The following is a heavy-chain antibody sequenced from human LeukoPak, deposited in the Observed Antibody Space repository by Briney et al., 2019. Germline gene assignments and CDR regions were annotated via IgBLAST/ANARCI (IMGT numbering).Heavy chain of an antibody. CDR3: AKVVTYYVFCRVYSYFHP. D-gene: IGHD3-3*01. CDR1: GFTLSSDG. Sequence: PGGSLRLSYTSWGFTLSSDGMHWVRQAPGKGLEWVAVISYDGSNKYYADSVKGRFTISRDNSKNTLYLQMDSLRAEDTAVYYCAKVVTYYVFCRVYSYFHPGPQGTLVTVSS. V-gene: IGHV3-30*18. J-gene: IGHJ5*02. CDR2: ISYDGSNK.